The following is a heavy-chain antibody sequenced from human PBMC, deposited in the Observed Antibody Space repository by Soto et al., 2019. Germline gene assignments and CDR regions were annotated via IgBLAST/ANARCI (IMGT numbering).Heavy chain of an antibody. J-gene: IGHJ4*02. CDR3: VKGEYYYDSSGYYPFDY. CDR1: GFTFSIYA. CDR2: ISTNGGST. Sequence: PGGSLRLSCSASGFTFSIYAMHWVRQAPGKGLEYVSSISTNGGSTHYADSVKGRFTISRDNSKNTQYLKMSSMRADDTAVYYCVKGEYYYDSSGYYPFDYWGQGT. V-gene: IGHV3-64D*09. D-gene: IGHD3-22*01.